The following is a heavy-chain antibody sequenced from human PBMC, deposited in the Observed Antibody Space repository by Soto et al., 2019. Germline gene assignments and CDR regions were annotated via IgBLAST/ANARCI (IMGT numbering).Heavy chain of an antibody. CDR1: GFTFSSYA. CDR2: ISGSGGST. Sequence: EVQLLESGGGLVQPGGSLRLSCAASGFTFSSYARSWVRQAPGKGLEWVSAISGSGGSTYYADSVKGRFTISRDNSKNTLYLQMNSLRAEDTAVYYCAKSVSSSSYYYYGMDVWGQGTTVTVSS. V-gene: IGHV3-23*01. J-gene: IGHJ6*02. CDR3: AKSVSSSSYYYYGMDV. D-gene: IGHD6-6*01.